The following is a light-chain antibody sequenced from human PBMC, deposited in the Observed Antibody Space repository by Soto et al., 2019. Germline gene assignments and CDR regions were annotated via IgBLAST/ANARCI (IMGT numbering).Light chain of an antibody. CDR1: SSDIGGYNF. V-gene: IGLV2-8*01. CDR2: EVS. Sequence: QSALTQPASVSGSPGQSITISCTGTSSDIGGYNFVSWYQQHPDKAPKLMIYEVSKRLSGVPDRFSGSKSGNTASLTVSGLQAEDEADYYCSSYAGNNYLLFGGGTKVTVL. J-gene: IGLJ2*01. CDR3: SSYAGNNYLL.